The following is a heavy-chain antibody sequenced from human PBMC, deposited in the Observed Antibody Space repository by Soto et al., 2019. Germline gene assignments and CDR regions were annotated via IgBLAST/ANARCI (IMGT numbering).Heavy chain of an antibody. CDR3: ARDPMIGPTAYGLDV. CDR2: INNDGSNT. D-gene: IGHD2-21*01. V-gene: IGHV3-74*01. CDR1: GFTFSTYW. Sequence: EVQLVESGGGLVQPGGSLRLSCAASGFTFSTYWMHWVRQPPGKGLVWVSRINNDGSNTAYADSVKGRFTISRDNAQSMLYLQMNSLRAEYKDVYYCARDPMIGPTAYGLDVWGQGNKVSVSS. J-gene: IGHJ6*02.